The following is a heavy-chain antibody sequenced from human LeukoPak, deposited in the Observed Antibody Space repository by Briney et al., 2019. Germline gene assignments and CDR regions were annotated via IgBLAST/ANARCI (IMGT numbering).Heavy chain of an antibody. Sequence: GGSLRLSCGASGFTFSRYWMHWVRQAPGKGLVWLSRINSDGSSTSYADSVKGRFTISRDNAKNTLYLQMNSLRAEDTAVYYCARDDPGIAVAGTDYWGQGTLVTVSS. CDR2: INSDGSST. V-gene: IGHV3-74*01. D-gene: IGHD6-19*01. CDR3: ARDDPGIAVAGTDY. CDR1: GFTFSRYW. J-gene: IGHJ4*02.